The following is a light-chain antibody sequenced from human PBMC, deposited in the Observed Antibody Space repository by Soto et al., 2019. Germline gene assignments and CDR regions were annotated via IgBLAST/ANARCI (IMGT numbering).Light chain of an antibody. CDR3: SSYAGRTLYV. V-gene: IGLV2-8*01. Sequence: QSALTQPASVSGSPGESITISCTGTGSDVGDYDYVSWYQHHPGKAPKLMIYEVSKRPSGVTDRFSGSKSGNTASLTVSGLQPEDEADYYCSSYAGRTLYVFGTGTKLTVL. J-gene: IGLJ1*01. CDR1: GSDVGDYDY. CDR2: EVS.